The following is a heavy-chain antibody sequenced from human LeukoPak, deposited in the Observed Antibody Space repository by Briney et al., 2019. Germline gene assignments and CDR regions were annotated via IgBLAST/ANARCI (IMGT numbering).Heavy chain of an antibody. CDR1: RFTFSSYG. Sequence: GGSLRLSCAASRFTFSSYGMHWVRQAPGKGLEWVAFIRYDGRNKYYSDSVKGRFTISRDNSKNTLYLQMNSLRAEDTAVYYCAKGSQYNILTGFIVGAMDDFDYWGQGTLVTVSS. V-gene: IGHV3-30*02. J-gene: IGHJ4*02. CDR3: AKGSQYNILTGFIVGAMDDFDY. CDR2: IRYDGRNK. D-gene: IGHD3-9*01.